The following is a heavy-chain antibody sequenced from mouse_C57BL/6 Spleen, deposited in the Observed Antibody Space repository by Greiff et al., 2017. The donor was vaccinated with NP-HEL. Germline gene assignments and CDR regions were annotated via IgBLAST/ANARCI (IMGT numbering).Heavy chain of an antibody. CDR3: ARHYYGSSYVGFDY. J-gene: IGHJ2*01. V-gene: IGHV5-6*01. CDR1: GFTFSSYG. D-gene: IGHD1-1*01. Sequence: EVQLVESGGDLVKPGGSLKLSCAASGFTFSSYGMSWVRQTPDKRLEWVATISSGGSYTYYPDSVKGRFTISRDNAKNTLYLQMSSLKSEDTAMYYCARHYYGSSYVGFDYWGQGTTLTVSS. CDR2: ISSGGSYT.